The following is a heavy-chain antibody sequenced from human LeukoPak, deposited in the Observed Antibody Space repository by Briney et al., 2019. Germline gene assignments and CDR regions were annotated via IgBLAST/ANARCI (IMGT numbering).Heavy chain of an antibody. D-gene: IGHD6-13*01. CDR1: GGSISSYY. CDR3: ARAPYSSSWYQIGYWFDP. CDR2: IYYSGST. J-gene: IGHJ5*02. V-gene: IGHV4-59*01. Sequence: SETPSLTCTVSGGSISSYYWSWIRQPPGKGLEWIGYIYYSGSTNYNPSLKSRVTISVDTSKNQFSLKLSSVTAADTAVYYCARAPYSSSWYQIGYWFDPWGQGTLVTVSS.